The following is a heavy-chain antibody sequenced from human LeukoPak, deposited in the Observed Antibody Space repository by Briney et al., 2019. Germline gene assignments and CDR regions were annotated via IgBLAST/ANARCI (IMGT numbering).Heavy chain of an antibody. Sequence: ASVKVSCKASGYTFTSYGISWVRQSPGQGLEWMRWISAYNGNTNYAQKLQGRVTMTTDTSTSTAYMELRSLRSDDTAVYYCERDVDTAMVDYWGQGTLVTVSS. CDR1: GYTFTSYG. CDR2: ISAYNGNT. J-gene: IGHJ4*02. CDR3: ERDVDTAMVDY. D-gene: IGHD5-18*01. V-gene: IGHV1-18*04.